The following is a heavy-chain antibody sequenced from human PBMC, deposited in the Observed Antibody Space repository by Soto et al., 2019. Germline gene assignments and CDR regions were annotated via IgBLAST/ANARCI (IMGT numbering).Heavy chain of an antibody. CDR2: INSDGSHT. J-gene: IGHJ6*02. CDR1: GLSFNIYW. V-gene: IGHV3-74*01. CDR3: AGGMAGLDV. Sequence: EVQLVESGGGLVQPGGSLRLSCAASGLSFNIYWMHWVRQVPGKGRVLLARINSDGSHTIYVDSVKGRFTISRDNAKNTVFLQMDSLRDEDTGVYYCAGGMAGLDVWGQGTTVTVSS.